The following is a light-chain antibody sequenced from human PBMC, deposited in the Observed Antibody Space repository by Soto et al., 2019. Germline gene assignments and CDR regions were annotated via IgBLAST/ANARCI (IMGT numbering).Light chain of an antibody. V-gene: IGLV2-14*01. CDR2: DIS. J-gene: IGLJ2*01. CDR1: SSDVGGYNF. Sequence: QSALTQPASVSGSPGQSITISCTGTSSDVGGYNFVSWYQHHPGRAPKLIIYDISNRPSGVSSRFAGSKSGNTASLTISGLQAEDEADYNCTSYTSSNTVVFGGGTKVTVL. CDR3: TSYTSSNTVV.